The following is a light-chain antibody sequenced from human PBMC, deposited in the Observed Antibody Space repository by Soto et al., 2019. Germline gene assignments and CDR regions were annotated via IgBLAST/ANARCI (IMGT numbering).Light chain of an antibody. CDR1: SSNIGAGYD. CDR2: GNS. Sequence: QSVLTQPPSVSGAPGQRVTISCTGSSSNIGAGYDVHWYQQLPGAAPKLLIYGNSNRPSGLPDRFSGSKSGTSASLAITGLQADDEADYYCQSYDNSLSVLYVFGTGTKGTVL. CDR3: QSYDNSLSVLYV. V-gene: IGLV1-40*01. J-gene: IGLJ1*01.